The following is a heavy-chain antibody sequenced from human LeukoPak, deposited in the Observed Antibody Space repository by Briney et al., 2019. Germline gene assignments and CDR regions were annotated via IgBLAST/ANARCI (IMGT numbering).Heavy chain of an antibody. CDR1: GFTFSSYW. Sequence: GGSLRLSCAASGFTFSSYWMSWVRQAPGKGLEWVANIKQDGSEKYYVDSVKGRFTISRDNAKNSLYLQMNSLRAEDTAVYYCASNEPAARYYYYYYMDVWGKGTTVTVSS. V-gene: IGHV3-7*01. CDR2: IKQDGSEK. J-gene: IGHJ6*03. D-gene: IGHD2-2*01. CDR3: ASNEPAARYYYYYYMDV.